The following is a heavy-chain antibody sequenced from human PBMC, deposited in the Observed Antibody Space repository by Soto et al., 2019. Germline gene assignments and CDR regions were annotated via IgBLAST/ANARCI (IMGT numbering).Heavy chain of an antibody. CDR3: AAGLDILTGYYRLGYYYYGMDV. D-gene: IGHD3-9*01. V-gene: IGHV1-58*01. J-gene: IGHJ6*02. CDR2: IVVGSGNT. Sequence: SVQVSCKASRFTFTSSSVQWVRQARGQRLEWIGWIVVGSGNTNYPQKFQERVTITRDMSTSTAYMELSSLRSEDTAVYYCAAGLDILTGYYRLGYYYYGMDVWGQGTTVTVSS. CDR1: RFTFTSSS.